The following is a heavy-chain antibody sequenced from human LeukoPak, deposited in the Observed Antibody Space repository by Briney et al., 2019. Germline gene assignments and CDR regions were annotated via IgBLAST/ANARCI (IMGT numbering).Heavy chain of an antibody. Sequence: ASVKVSCKASGYTFTSYDINWVRQATGQGLEWMGWMNPNSGNTGNAQKFQGRVTMTRNTSISTAYMELSSLRSEDTAVYYCARKRDGYKLRYYFDYWGQGTLVTVSS. J-gene: IGHJ4*02. CDR1: GYTFTSYD. D-gene: IGHD5-24*01. CDR2: MNPNSGNT. V-gene: IGHV1-8*01. CDR3: ARKRDGYKLRYYFDY.